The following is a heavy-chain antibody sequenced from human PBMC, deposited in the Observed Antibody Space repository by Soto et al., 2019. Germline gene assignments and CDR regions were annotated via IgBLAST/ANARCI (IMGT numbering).Heavy chain of an antibody. CDR1: GFTFSSYG. D-gene: IGHD3-22*01. CDR2: ISYDGSNK. V-gene: IGHV3-30*18. CDR3: AKDGPYYYDSSGYYWDY. J-gene: IGHJ4*02. Sequence: GGSLRLSCAASGFTFSSYGMHWVRQAPGKGLEWVAVISYDGSNKYYADSVKGRFTISRDNSKNTLYLQMNSLRAEDTAVYYCAKDGPYYYDSSGYYWDYWGQGTLVTVSS.